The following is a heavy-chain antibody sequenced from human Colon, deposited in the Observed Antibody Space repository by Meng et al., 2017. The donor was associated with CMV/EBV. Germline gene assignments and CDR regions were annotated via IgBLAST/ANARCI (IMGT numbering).Heavy chain of an antibody. CDR1: GGSLSGYY. CDR3: AREAGPFFGVIVYDS. D-gene: IGHD3-3*01. CDR2: INQSGST. V-gene: IGHV4-34*01. Sequence: QVQLTQGGDGLFKTSGTLSLTCGVSGGSLSGYYWTWIRQSPGKGLEWIGEINQSGSTNYNPSLKSRVTVSVDTSKNQFSLRVTSVTAADSALYYCAREAGPFFGVIVYDSWGQGTLVTVSS. J-gene: IGHJ4*02.